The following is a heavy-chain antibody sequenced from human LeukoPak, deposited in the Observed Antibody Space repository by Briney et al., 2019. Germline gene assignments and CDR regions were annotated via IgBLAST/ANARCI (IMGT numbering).Heavy chain of an antibody. J-gene: IGHJ4*02. V-gene: IGHV4-39*01. CDR2: IYYSGNT. CDR3: ARHGSARGYFDY. Sequence: SETLSLTCTVSGGSISSSNYYWGWIRQPPGKGLEWIGSIYYSGNTYYNPSLKSRVSISVDTSKNQFSLKLNSVTAADTAVHYCARHGSARGYFDYWGQGTLVTVSS. CDR1: GGSISSSNYY. D-gene: IGHD2-15*01.